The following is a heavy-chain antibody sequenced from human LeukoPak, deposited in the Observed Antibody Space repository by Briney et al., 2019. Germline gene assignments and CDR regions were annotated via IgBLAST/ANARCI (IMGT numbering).Heavy chain of an antibody. Sequence: SGGSLRLSCVASGFTFSSYAMHWVRQTPGKGLEYVSGINSKGGSTHYANSVKGRFTISRDNSKHTLYLQMGSLRTEDMAVYYCARAATVTAESAFGSWGQGTLVTVSS. J-gene: IGHJ5*02. CDR2: INSKGGST. D-gene: IGHD4-17*01. CDR1: GFTFSSYA. V-gene: IGHV3-64*01. CDR3: ARAATVTAESAFGS.